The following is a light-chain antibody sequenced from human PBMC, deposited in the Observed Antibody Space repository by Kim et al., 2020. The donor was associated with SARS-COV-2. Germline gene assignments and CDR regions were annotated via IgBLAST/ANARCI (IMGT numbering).Light chain of an antibody. J-gene: IGKJ1*01. V-gene: IGKV3-20*01. CDR3: QQYGSSPTT. Sequence: SPGKRATLSCRASQSVSSSYLAWYRQKPGQAPRLLIYGASSRATGIPDRFSGSGSGTDFTLTISRLEPEDFAVYYCQQYGSSPTTFGQGTKVDIK. CDR1: QSVSSSY. CDR2: GAS.